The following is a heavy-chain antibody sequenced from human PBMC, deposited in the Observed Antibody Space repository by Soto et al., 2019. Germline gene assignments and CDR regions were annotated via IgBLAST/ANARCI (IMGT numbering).Heavy chain of an antibody. CDR2: IYCSGST. D-gene: IGHD3-10*01. V-gene: IGHV4-31*03. Sequence: LSLTCTVSGGSISSGGYYWSWIRQHPGKGLEWIGYIYCSGSTYYNPSLKSRVTISVDTSKNQFSLKLSSVTAADTAVYYCARVPDYGSGSYYNGTKSMDVWGQGTTVTVSS. CDR3: ARVPDYGSGSYYNGTKSMDV. J-gene: IGHJ6*02. CDR1: GGSISSGGYY.